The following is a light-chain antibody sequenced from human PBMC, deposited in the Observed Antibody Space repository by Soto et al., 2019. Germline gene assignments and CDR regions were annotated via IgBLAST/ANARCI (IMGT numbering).Light chain of an antibody. V-gene: IGKV1-27*01. CDR2: AAS. J-gene: IGKJ4*01. Sequence: DIQMTQSPPSLAASVGDRVTITCRASQGIRNYLVWYQQKPGKPPKPLIYAASTLDSGIPSRFSGSGSGTHFTLTISSLQPEDVATYYCQQTKTAPLTFCGGTRVEVK. CDR1: QGIRNY. CDR3: QQTKTAPLT.